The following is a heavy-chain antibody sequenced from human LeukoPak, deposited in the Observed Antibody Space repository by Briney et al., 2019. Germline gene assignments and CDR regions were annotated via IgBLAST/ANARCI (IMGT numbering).Heavy chain of an antibody. D-gene: IGHD5-24*01. Sequence: GGSLRLSCAASGFTFSDYYMNWIRQAPGKGLEWVSYIESGSSLKDYADSVRGRFTISRDNAKNSLFLQMDSLRAEDTAVYYCARGGSWLQSPFDSWGQGTLVTVSS. V-gene: IGHV3-11*05. CDR3: ARGGSWLQSPFDS. CDR2: IESGSSLK. J-gene: IGHJ4*02. CDR1: GFTFSDYY.